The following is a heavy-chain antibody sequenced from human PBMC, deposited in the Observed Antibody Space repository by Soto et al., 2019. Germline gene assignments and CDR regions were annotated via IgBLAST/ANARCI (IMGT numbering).Heavy chain of an antibody. J-gene: IGHJ4*02. CDR1: GFTFSSYA. CDR2: ISSNGGST. V-gene: IGHV3-64*01. Sequence: EVQLVESGGGLVQPGGSLRLSCAASGFTFSSYAMHWVRQAPGKGLEYVSAISSNGGSTYYANSVKGRFTISRDNSKNTLYLQMGSLRAEDMAVYYCARATKSGSYSLDNWGQGTLVTVSS. CDR3: ARATKSGSYSLDN. D-gene: IGHD1-26*01.